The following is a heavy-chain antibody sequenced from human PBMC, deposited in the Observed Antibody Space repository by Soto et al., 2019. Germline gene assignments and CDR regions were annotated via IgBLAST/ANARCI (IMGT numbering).Heavy chain of an antibody. D-gene: IGHD3-10*01. J-gene: IGHJ4*02. CDR2: IYWDDDK. CDR1: GFSLTTSGVG. V-gene: IGHV2-5*02. Sequence: IFSKESGPTLVKPTQTLTLTCTFSGFSLTTSGVGVGWIRQPPGKALEWLALIYWDDDKRYSPSLQSRVTISKDTSKNQVVLTMTNVDPVDTATYYCAHSRAPRIFDYWGQGTLVTVSS. CDR3: AHSRAPRIFDY.